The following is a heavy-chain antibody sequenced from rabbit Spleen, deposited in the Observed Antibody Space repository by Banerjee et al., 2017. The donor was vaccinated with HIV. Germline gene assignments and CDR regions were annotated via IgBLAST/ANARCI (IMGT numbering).Heavy chain of an antibody. CDR3: ANSLTYYRGLNL. V-gene: IGHV1S43*01. CDR1: GIDFSSYYY. Sequence: QEQLEESGGGLVQPEGSLTLTCKASGIDFSSYYYMCWVRQAPGKGLEWIACIATGDGTTWYATWVNGRFTISKTSTTVALQMTSLTAADTATYFCANSLTYYRGLNLWGPGTLVTVS. CDR2: IATGDGTT. D-gene: IGHD1-1*01. J-gene: IGHJ4*01.